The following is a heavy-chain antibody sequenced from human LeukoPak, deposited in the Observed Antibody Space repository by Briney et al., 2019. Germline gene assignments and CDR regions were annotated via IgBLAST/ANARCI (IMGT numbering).Heavy chain of an antibody. CDR3: ARGGRYYDSSGYYS. CDR2: INHSGST. J-gene: IGHJ4*02. D-gene: IGHD3-22*01. V-gene: IGHV4-34*01. Sequence: SETLSLTCAVYGGSFSGYYWSWIRQPPGKGLEWIGEINHSGSTNYNPSLKSRVTISVDTSKNQFSLKLSSVTAADTAVYYCARGGRYYDSSGYYSWGQGTLVTVSS. CDR1: GGSFSGYY.